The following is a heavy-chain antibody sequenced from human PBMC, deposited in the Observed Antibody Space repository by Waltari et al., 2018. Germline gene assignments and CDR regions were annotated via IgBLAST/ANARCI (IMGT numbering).Heavy chain of an antibody. Sequence: EVQLVQSGAEVKKAGESLKISCRGSGYRVNSYWIGWLREMPGKGLEWMGIIYFGDSETRYSPSFQGQVTISADRSISTAYLQWDRLKTSDTATYFCAIQPPEGRLGSYFYSGMDVWGQGTTVTVSS. CDR3: AIQPPEGRLGSYFYSGMDV. V-gene: IGHV5-51*01. CDR1: GYRVNSYW. CDR2: IYFGDSET. D-gene: IGHD3-16*01. J-gene: IGHJ6*02.